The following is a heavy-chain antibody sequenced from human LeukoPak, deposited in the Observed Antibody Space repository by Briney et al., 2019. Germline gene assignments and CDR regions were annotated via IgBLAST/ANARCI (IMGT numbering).Heavy chain of an antibody. V-gene: IGHV3-23*01. J-gene: IGHJ4*02. Sequence: HPGGSLRLSCAASGFTFSSYALTWVRQAPGKGLEWVSGISGSGDNTDYADSVKGRFTISRDNSKNTLYLQMNSLRAEDTAVYYCAKGDGSTFDQWGQGTLVTVSS. CDR1: GFTFSSYA. CDR2: ISGSGDNT. D-gene: IGHD3-10*01. CDR3: AKGDGSTFDQ.